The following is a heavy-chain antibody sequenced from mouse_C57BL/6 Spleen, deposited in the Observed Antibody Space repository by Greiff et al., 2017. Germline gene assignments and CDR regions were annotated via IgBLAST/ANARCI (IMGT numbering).Heavy chain of an antibody. Sequence: QVTLKESGPGILQPSQTLSLTCSFSGFSLSTFGMGVGWIRQPSGKGLEWLAHIWWDDDKYYTPALKSRLKISKATSKNQVFLNLANVATADTATYYCALMGHYGSSFYWYFDVGGTRTTVTVSS. D-gene: IGHD1-1*01. V-gene: IGHV8-8*01. J-gene: IGHJ1*03. CDR1: GFSLSTFGMG. CDR2: IWWDDDK. CDR3: ALMGHYGSSFYWYFDV.